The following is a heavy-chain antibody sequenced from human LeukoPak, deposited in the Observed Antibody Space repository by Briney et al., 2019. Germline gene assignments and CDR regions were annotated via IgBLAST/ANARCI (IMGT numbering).Heavy chain of an antibody. D-gene: IGHD6-6*01. Sequence: PSETLSLTCTVSGGSISSSSYYWTWIRQRPGKGLEWIGYLYDSGSTFYNPSLKSRVTILVDTSKNQFSLKVTSVTVADTAVYYCARAAPNSVSSIHLDYWGQGTLVTVSS. CDR2: LYDSGST. J-gene: IGHJ4*02. CDR1: GGSISSSSYY. CDR3: ARAAPNSVSSIHLDY. V-gene: IGHV4-31*03.